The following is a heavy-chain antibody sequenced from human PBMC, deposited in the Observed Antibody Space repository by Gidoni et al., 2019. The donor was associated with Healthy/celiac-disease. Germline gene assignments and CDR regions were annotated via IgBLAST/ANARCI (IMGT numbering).Heavy chain of an antibody. J-gene: IGHJ6*02. CDR3: AKAQAGYYDSSRYYYYGMDV. CDR2: IAYDGSNK. Sequence: QVQLVESGGGVVQPGRSLRLSCAASGFTFSSYGLHWVRQAPGKGLEWVEVIAYDGSNKYYADSVKGRFTISRDNSKNTLYLQMNSLRAEDTAVYYCAKAQAGYYDSSRYYYYGMDVWGQGTTVTVSS. CDR1: GFTFSSYG. V-gene: IGHV3-30*18. D-gene: IGHD3-22*01.